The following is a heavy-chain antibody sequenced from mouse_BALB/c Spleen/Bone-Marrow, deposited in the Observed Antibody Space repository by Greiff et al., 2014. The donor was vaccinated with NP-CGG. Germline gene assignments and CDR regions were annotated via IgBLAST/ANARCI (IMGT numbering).Heavy chain of an antibody. V-gene: IGHV5-6-5*01. D-gene: IGHD2-3*01. CDR2: ISSGGST. Sequence: EVQVVESGGGLVKPGGSLKLSCAASGFTFSSYAMSWVRQTPEKRLEWVASISSGGSTYYPDSVKGRFTISRDNARNILYLQMSSLRSEDTAMYYCAREVDGWYYLDYWGQGTTLTVSS. J-gene: IGHJ2*01. CDR3: AREVDGWYYLDY. CDR1: GFTFSSYA.